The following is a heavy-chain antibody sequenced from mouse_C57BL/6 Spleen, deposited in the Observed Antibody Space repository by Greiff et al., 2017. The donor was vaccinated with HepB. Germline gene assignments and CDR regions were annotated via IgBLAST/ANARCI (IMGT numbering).Heavy chain of an antibody. CDR1: GFTFSSYA. J-gene: IGHJ3*01. Sequence: EVKLMESGGGLVKPGGSLKLSCAASGFTFSSYAMSWVRQTPEKRLEWVATISDGGSYTYYPDNVKGRFTISRDNAKNNLYLQMSQLKSEDTAMYYWAREGEGYFAWFAYWGQGTLVTVSA. D-gene: IGHD2-3*01. V-gene: IGHV5-4*01. CDR3: AREGEGYFAWFAY. CDR2: ISDGGSYT.